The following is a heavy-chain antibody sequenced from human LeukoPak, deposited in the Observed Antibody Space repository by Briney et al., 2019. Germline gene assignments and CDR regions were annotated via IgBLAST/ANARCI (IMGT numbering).Heavy chain of an antibody. Sequence: GGSLRLSCAASGFIFSSYDMHWVRQATGKGLEWVSSIAITGNTYYSGSVKGRFTISRENAKNSLYLQMNGLRAGDTAVYYCARGLTGGLDSWGQGTLVTVSS. D-gene: IGHD1-26*01. V-gene: IGHV3-13*04. CDR2: IAITGNT. CDR3: ARGLTGGLDS. CDR1: GFIFSSYD. J-gene: IGHJ5*01.